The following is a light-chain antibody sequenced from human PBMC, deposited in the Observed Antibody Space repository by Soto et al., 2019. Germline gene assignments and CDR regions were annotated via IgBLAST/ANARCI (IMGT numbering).Light chain of an antibody. CDR1: QSVSSNY. V-gene: IGKV3-20*01. Sequence: EIVLTQSPGTLSLSPGERATLSCRASQSVSSNYLAWYQHKPGQTPRLLLYGASSRATGIPDRFSGSGSGTDFTLTISRLEPEDFAVYDCQQFDRSPYTFAQGTKLEI. CDR3: QQFDRSPYT. J-gene: IGKJ2*01. CDR2: GAS.